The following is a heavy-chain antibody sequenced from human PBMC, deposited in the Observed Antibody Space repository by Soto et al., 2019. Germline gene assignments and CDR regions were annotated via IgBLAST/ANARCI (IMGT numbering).Heavy chain of an antibody. Sequence: ASVKVSCKASGYTFSTSTIHWVRQAPGQRLEWMGWMYANSGNTGYAQKFQGRVTMTRNTSISTAYMELSSLRSEDTAVYYCARSGQVGNWFDPWGQGTLVTVSS. CDR1: GYTFSTST. CDR2: MYANSGNT. D-gene: IGHD3-3*01. V-gene: IGHV1-8*02. J-gene: IGHJ5*02. CDR3: ARSGQVGNWFDP.